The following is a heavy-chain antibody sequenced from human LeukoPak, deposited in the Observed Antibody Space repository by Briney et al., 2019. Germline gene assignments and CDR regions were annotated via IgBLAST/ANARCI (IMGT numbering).Heavy chain of an antibody. J-gene: IGHJ4*02. V-gene: IGHV3-48*03. CDR3: ARWTDTNDYGDSNLSY. Sequence: GGSLRLSCAASGFTFSSYEMNWVRQAPGKGLEGVSYSSSSGRTIYYADSVKGRFTISRDNAKHSLYLQMNSLRAEDTAVSYCARWTDTNDYGDSNLSYWGQGTLVTVSS. D-gene: IGHD4-17*01. CDR1: GFTFSSYE. CDR2: SSSSGRTI.